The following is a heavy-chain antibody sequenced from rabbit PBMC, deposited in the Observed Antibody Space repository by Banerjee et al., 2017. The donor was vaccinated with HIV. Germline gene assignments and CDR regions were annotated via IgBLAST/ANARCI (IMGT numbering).Heavy chain of an antibody. CDR3: ARDLAGVIGWNFNL. Sequence: EGSLTLTCKASGFSFSSNYWICWVRQAPGKGLEWIGCIYAGSSDSTYYASWAKGRFTISRTSSTTVALQMTSLTAADTATYFCARDLAGVIGWNFNLWGPGTLVTVS. D-gene: IGHD4-1*01. J-gene: IGHJ4*01. V-gene: IGHV1S45*01. CDR1: GFSFSSNYW. CDR2: IYAGSSDST.